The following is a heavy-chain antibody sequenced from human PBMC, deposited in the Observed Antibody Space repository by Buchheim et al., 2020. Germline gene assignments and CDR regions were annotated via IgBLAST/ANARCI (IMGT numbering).Heavy chain of an antibody. CDR3: ARDWDY. Sequence: EVQLVESGGGLVQPGGSLRLSCVASGFTFSGNWMSWVRQAPGKGLEWVANMKQDGSDKYYVDSVEGRFTISRDNARNSLSLQMDSLRAEDTAVYYCARDWDYWGQGIL. CDR1: GFTFSGNW. J-gene: IGHJ4*02. CDR2: MKQDGSDK. V-gene: IGHV3-7*01.